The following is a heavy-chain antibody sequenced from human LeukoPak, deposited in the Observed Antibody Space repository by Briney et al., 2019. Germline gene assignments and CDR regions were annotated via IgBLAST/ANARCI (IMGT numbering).Heavy chain of an antibody. V-gene: IGHV4-59*01. CDR3: ARGARGRFGELLYAF. CDR2: IYYTGST. Sequence: SETLSLTCTVSGGSMSSYYWSWIRQPPGKGLEWIGYIYYTGSTNYNPSHKSRVTTSVDMSKNQFSLKLSSVTAADTAVYYCARGARGRFGELLYAFWGQGTLVTVSS. CDR1: GGSMSSYY. D-gene: IGHD3-10*01. J-gene: IGHJ4*02.